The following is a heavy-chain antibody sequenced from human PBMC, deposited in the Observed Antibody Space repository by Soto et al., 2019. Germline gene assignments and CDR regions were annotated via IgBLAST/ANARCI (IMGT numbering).Heavy chain of an antibody. D-gene: IGHD5-18*01. V-gene: IGHV3-33*01. CDR1: GFTFSSYG. J-gene: IGHJ4*02. CDR3: ARERSIVDTAMVN. Sequence: GGSLRLSCAASGFTFSSYGMHWVRQAPGKGLEWVAVIWYDGSNKYYADSVKGRFTISRDNSKNTLYLQMNSLRAEDTAVYYCARERSIVDTAMVNWGQGTLVTVSS. CDR2: IWYDGSNK.